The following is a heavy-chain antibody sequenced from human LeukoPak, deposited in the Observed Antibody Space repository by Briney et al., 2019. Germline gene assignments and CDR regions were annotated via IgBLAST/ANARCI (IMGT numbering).Heavy chain of an antibody. Sequence: PSETLSLTCTVSGGSIRNYYWSWIRQPSGKGLEWIGYIYYTGSTNYNPYLKSRVTISVDTSKNRFSLKLGSVTGADTAVYYCARITVGYYGDYGLDSWGQGTLVTVSS. V-gene: IGHV4-59*01. CDR3: ARITVGYYGDYGLDS. J-gene: IGHJ4*02. CDR2: IYYTGST. D-gene: IGHD4-17*01. CDR1: GGSIRNYY.